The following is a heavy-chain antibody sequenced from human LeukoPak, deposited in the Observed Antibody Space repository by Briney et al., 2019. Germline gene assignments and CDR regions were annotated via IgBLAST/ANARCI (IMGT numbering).Heavy chain of an antibody. CDR1: GFIFSNYE. CDR3: ARDLSGVTGYTYGRGIDY. D-gene: IGHD5-18*01. J-gene: IGHJ4*02. Sequence: PSGGSQRLSCTASGFIFSNYEMIWIRQAPGKGLEWVSYFSSSGTIIYYADAVKGRFSISRDNPKNSLYLQMNSLRVDDTAVYYCARDLSGVTGYTYGRGIDYWGQGTLVTVSS. CDR2: FSSSGTII. V-gene: IGHV3-48*03.